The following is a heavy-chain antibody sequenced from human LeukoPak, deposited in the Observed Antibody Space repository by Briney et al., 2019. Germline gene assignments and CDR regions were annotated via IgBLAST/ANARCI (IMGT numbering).Heavy chain of an antibody. CDR3: ARLIFGVGLTYYYYYGMDV. D-gene: IGHD3-3*01. V-gene: IGHV4-34*01. Sequence: SETLSLTCAVYGGSFSGYYWSWIRQPPGKGLEWIGEISHSGSTNYNPSLKSRVTISVDTSKNQFSLKLSSVTAADTAVYYCARLIFGVGLTYYYYYGMDVWGQGTTVTVSS. J-gene: IGHJ6*02. CDR2: ISHSGST. CDR1: GGSFSGYY.